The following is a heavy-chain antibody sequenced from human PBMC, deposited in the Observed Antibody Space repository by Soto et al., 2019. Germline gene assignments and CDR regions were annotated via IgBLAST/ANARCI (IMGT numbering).Heavy chain of an antibody. CDR2: ISGSGGST. D-gene: IGHD3-3*01. CDR1: GFTFSSYA. J-gene: IGHJ4*02. V-gene: IGHV3-23*01. Sequence: HPGGSLRLSCAASGFTFSSYAMSWVRQAPGKGLEWVSAISGSGGSTYYADSVKGRFTISRDNSKNTLYLQMNSLRAEDTAVYYCANPSYYDFWSGYPFDYWGQGTLVTVSS. CDR3: ANPSYYDFWSGYPFDY.